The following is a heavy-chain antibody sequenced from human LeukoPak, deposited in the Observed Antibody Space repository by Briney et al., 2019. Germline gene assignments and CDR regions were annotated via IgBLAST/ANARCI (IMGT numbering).Heavy chain of an antibody. V-gene: IGHV3-53*01. D-gene: IGHD5-12*01. CDR1: GFTVSSNY. CDR2: IYSGGST. CDR3: AGGRVTYSGYDFPYYFDY. J-gene: IGHJ4*02. Sequence: GGSLRLSCAASGFTVSSNYMSWVRQAPGKGLEWVSVIYSGGSTYYADSVKGRFTISRDNSKNTLYLQMNSLRAEDTAVYYCAGGRVTYSGYDFPYYFDYWGQGTLVTVSS.